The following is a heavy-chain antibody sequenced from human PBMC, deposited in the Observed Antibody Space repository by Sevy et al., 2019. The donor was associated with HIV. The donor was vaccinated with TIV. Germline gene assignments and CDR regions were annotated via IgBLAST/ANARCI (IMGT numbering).Heavy chain of an antibody. CDR2: IYPGDSDT. V-gene: IGHV5-51*01. CDR3: ARQHYYYDSSGYYSQAFDI. CDR1: GYSFTSYW. Sequence: GSLKISCKGSGYSFTSYWIGWVRQMPGKGLEWMGIIYPGDSDTRYSPSFQGQVTISADKSISTAYLQWSSLKASDTAMYYCARQHYYYDSSGYYSQAFDIWGQGTMVTVSS. J-gene: IGHJ3*02. D-gene: IGHD3-22*01.